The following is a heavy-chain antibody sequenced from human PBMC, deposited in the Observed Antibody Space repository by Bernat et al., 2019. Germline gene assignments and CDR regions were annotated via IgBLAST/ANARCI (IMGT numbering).Heavy chain of an antibody. V-gene: IGHV1-18*01. J-gene: IGHJ4*02. D-gene: IGHD4-17*01. Sequence: QVQLVQYGAEVKKPGASVKVSCKASGYSFSSYGLSWVRQAPGQGLEWMGWISAYNGNTNYAQKLQGRVTMTTDTSTSTAYMELRSLRSDDTAVYYCARETMTTVSRGVDYWGQGTLVTVSS. CDR1: GYSFSSYG. CDR2: ISAYNGNT. CDR3: ARETMTTVSRGVDY.